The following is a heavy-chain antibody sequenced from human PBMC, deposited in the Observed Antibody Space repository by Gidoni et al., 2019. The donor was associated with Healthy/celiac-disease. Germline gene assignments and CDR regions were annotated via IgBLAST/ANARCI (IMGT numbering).Heavy chain of an antibody. D-gene: IGHD3-22*01. CDR3: AHLPDRYYYDSSGRHDAFDI. J-gene: IGHJ3*02. Sequence: QITLKESGPTLVKPTQTLTLTCTFSGFSLSTSGVGVGWIRQPPGKALEWLALIYWDDDKRYSPSLKSRLTITKDTSKNQVVLTMTNMDPVDTATYYCAHLPDRYYYDSSGRHDAFDIWGQGTMVTVSS. CDR2: IYWDDDK. V-gene: IGHV2-5*02. CDR1: GFSLSTSGVG.